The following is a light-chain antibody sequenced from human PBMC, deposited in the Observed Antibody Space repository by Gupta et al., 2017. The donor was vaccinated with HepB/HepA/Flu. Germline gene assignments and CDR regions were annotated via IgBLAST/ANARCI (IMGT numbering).Light chain of an antibody. CDR3: EQYNQWPIT. J-gene: IGKJ5*01. CDR1: ESVGTN. Sequence: ERVMTQSPATLSVSPGERATLSCRASESVGTNLAWYRHKPGQAPRLLIHAISTRATGIPARFSGSGSGTEFTLTISSLQSEDFAIYYCEQYNQWPITFGQGTRLDIK. V-gene: IGKV3-15*01. CDR2: AIS.